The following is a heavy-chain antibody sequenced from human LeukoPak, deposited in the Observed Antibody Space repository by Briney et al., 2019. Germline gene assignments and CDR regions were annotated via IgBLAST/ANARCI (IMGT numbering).Heavy chain of an antibody. Sequence: GGSLRLSCAASGFTFSSYAMNWVRQAPGKGLEWVATISASGGSTYYADSVKGRFTISRDNSKNTLYLQMNSLRAGDTAVYYCAKPHFDDWGQGTLVTVSS. CDR1: GFTFSSYA. V-gene: IGHV3-23*01. CDR3: AKPHFDD. J-gene: IGHJ4*02. CDR2: ISASGGST.